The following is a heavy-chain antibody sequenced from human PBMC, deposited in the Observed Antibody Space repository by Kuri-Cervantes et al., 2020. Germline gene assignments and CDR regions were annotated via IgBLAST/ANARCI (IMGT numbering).Heavy chain of an antibody. J-gene: IGHJ5*02. CDR1: GGSISSYY. V-gene: IGHV4-59*12. D-gene: IGHD3-22*01. CDR2: IYYSGST. Sequence: GSLRLSCTVSGGSISSYYWSWIRQPPGTGLEWIGYIYYSGSTYYNPSLKSRVTISVDTSKNQFSLKLSSVTAADTAVYYCARDSHYYDSRGHWFDPWGQGTLVTVSS. CDR3: ARDSHYYDSRGHWFDP.